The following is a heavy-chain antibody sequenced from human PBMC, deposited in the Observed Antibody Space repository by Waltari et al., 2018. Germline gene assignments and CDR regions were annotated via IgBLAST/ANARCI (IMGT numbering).Heavy chain of an antibody. CDR2: IDQDGSEK. J-gene: IGHJ4*02. Sequence: EVQLVESGGGLVQPGGSLRLSCTDSGFPSSTYWMNWVRQAPGKVLGGLAIIDQDGSEKYYAESVKGRFTISRDSARNSLYLQMNSLRAEDTAVYYCAGGGGWLHDYWGQGTLVTVSS. D-gene: IGHD2-15*01. V-gene: IGHV3-7*03. CDR1: GFPSSTYW. CDR3: AGGGGWLHDY.